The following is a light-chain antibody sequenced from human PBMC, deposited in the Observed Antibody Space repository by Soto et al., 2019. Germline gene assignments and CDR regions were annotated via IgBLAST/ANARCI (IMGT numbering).Light chain of an antibody. J-gene: IGLJ1*01. CDR1: SSDVGGYDY. CDR2: DVS. Sequence: QSALTQPASVSGSPGQSISISCTGTSSDVGGYDYVSWYQQHPDKAPKLMIYDVSKRPSGVSTRFSGSKSGNTASLTISGLQAEDEADYYCSSYTGSSNSFVFGTGTKLTVL. CDR3: SSYTGSSNSFV. V-gene: IGLV2-14*03.